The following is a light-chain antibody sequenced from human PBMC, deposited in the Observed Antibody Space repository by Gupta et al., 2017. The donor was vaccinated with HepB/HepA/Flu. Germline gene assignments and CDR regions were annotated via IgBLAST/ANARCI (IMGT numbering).Light chain of an antibody. V-gene: IGLV2-11*01. CDR3: CSYAGSYTLM. CDR2: DVN. CDR1: RSDVGGYDY. J-gene: IGLJ3*02. Sequence: SALVHPDAASGSAGHSVTVSCTVMRSDVGGYDYVSWFQRPPATAPKLMVNDVNKWPSGVPDRFSGSRSGNTASLTICGLHAEDEADYCCCSYAGSYTLMFGGGTKLTVL.